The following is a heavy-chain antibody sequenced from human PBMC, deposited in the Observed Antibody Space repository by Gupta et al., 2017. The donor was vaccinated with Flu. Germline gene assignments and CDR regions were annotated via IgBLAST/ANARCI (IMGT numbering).Heavy chain of an antibody. Sequence: GQVVQSGAEVKKPGASVKVSCTPSGYTFSDYVLHWFRQPPGQGLGWMGRINSKTGETKYVQKIQGMVTMNRDTSISAAYIELSSLTSDATAVYYCARGGRRADWSDGTDWFDPWGQGTRVTVSS. D-gene: IGHD1-1*01. J-gene: IGHJ5*02. CDR2: INSKTGET. CDR3: ARGGRRADWSDGTDWFDP. CDR1: GYTFSDYV. V-gene: IGHV1-2*02.